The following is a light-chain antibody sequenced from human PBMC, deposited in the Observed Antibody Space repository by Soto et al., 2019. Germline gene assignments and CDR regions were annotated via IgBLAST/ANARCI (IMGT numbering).Light chain of an antibody. CDR3: QQYNNWPPWT. Sequence: IVMTQSPGTLSVSPGERVTLSCRSSQSVSSKLVWYQRKPGQAPRLLIYGASTRATGIPARFSGSGSGTEFTLTIGSLQSEDSAVYYCQQYNNWPPWTFGQGTKVDIK. V-gene: IGKV3D-15*01. J-gene: IGKJ1*01. CDR1: QSVSSK. CDR2: GAS.